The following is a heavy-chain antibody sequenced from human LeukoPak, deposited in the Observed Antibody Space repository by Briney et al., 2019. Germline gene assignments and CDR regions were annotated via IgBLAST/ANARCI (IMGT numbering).Heavy chain of an antibody. CDR2: IYSDGGT. CDR3: ARDWGYCSSTSCHVFDY. V-gene: IGHV3-53*01. Sequence: PGGSLRLSCAASGFTVSSNYMGWVRQAPGKGLEWVSVIYSDGGTYYADSVKGRFTISRDNSKNTLYLQMNSLRVEDTAVYYCARDWGYCSSTSCHVFDYWGQGTLVTVSS. J-gene: IGHJ4*02. CDR1: GFTVSSNY. D-gene: IGHD2-2*01.